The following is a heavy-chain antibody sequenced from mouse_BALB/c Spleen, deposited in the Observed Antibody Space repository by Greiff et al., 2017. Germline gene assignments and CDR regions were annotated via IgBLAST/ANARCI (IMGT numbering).Heavy chain of an antibody. D-gene: IGHD2-10*02. CDR1: GYSITSCYY. J-gene: IGHJ3*01. CDR3: ARAYGNYGGFAY. CDR2: ISYDGSN. Sequence: EVQLQQSGPGLVKPSQSLSLTCSVTGYSITSCYYWPWIRQFPGNKLEWMGYISYDGSNNYNPSLKNRISITRDTSKNQFFLKLNSVTTEDTATYYCARAYGNYGGFAYWGQGTLVTVSA. V-gene: IGHV3-6*02.